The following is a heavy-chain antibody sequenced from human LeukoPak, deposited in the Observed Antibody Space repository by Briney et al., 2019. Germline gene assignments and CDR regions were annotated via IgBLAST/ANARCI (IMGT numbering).Heavy chain of an antibody. V-gene: IGHV4-59*01. Sequence: SETLSLTCTVSGASISSLYWSWIRQPTGRGLEWIGFISNSGSPTYNPSLNSRVTISLDTSKNQFSLKVNYVTAADTAVYYCASESRQLGNWGQGTLVTISS. CDR2: ISNSGSP. CDR3: ASESRQLGN. CDR1: GASISSLY. J-gene: IGHJ4*02. D-gene: IGHD1-1*01.